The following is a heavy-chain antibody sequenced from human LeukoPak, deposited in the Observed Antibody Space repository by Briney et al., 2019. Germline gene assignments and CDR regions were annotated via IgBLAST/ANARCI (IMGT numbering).Heavy chain of an antibody. CDR3: ARHNYYSSGSYYHDY. J-gene: IGHJ4*02. CDR2: IYPGDSDT. CDR1: GYSFTSYW. Sequence: GESLKISCKASGYSFTSYWIAWVRQMPGKGLEWMGIIYPGDSDTTYSPSFQGQVTISADRSISTAYLQWSSLEASDTAMYYCARHNYYSSGSYYHDYWGQGTLVTVSS. D-gene: IGHD3-10*01. V-gene: IGHV5-51*01.